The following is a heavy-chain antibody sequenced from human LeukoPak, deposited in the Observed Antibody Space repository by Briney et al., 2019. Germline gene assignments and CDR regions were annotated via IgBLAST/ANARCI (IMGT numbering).Heavy chain of an antibody. V-gene: IGHV3-30*03. CDR3: ATDRTRDYDFWSGYYCGMDV. CDR1: GFTFSSYG. J-gene: IGHJ6*02. Sequence: GGSLRLSCAASGFTFSSYGMHWVRQAPGKGLEWVAVISYDGSNKYYADSVKGRFTISRDNSKNTLYLQMSSLRAEDTAVYYCATDRTRDYDFWSGYYCGMDVWGQGTTVTVSS. D-gene: IGHD3-3*01. CDR2: ISYDGSNK.